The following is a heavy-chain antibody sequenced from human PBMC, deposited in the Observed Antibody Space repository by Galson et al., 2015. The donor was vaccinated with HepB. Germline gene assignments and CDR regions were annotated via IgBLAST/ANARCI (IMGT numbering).Heavy chain of an antibody. CDR3: ARSYTNGWYSD. D-gene: IGHD6-19*01. CDR1: GFIFSSYG. J-gene: IGHJ4*02. V-gene: IGHV3-33*01. CDR2: MWYDENNK. Sequence: SLRLSCAASGFIFSSYGMHWVRQAPGKGMEWVAVMWYDENNKYYADSVKGRFTIFRDSSKNTLFLQMNSLRVEDTALYYCARSYTNGWYSDWGQGTLVTVSS.